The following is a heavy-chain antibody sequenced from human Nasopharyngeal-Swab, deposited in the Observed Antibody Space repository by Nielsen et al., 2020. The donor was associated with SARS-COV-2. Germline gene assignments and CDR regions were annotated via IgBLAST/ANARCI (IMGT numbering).Heavy chain of an antibody. CDR2: IYYSGST. D-gene: IGHD3-10*01. J-gene: IGHJ6*03. CDR1: GGSLTSSSYY. Sequence: SETLSLTCTVSGGSLTSSSYYWGWIRQPPRKGLEWIGSIYYSGSTYYNPSLKSRVTISVDTSKNQFSLKLSSVTAADTAVYYCARERGRGGIWNYYYYYMDVWGKGTTVTVSS. CDR3: ARERGRGGIWNYYYYYMDV. V-gene: IGHV4-39*07.